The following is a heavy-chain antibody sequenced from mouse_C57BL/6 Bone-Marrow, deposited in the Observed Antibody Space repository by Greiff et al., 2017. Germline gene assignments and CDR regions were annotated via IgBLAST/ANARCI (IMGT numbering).Heavy chain of an antibody. CDR1: GYTFTSYT. J-gene: IGHJ2*01. CDR2: INPSSGYT. V-gene: IGHV1-4*01. D-gene: IGHD1-1*01. CDR3: SRNPGSSYMYSFDY. Sequence: VQLQQSGAELARPGASVKMSCKASGYTFTSYTMHWVKQRPGQGLEWIGYINPSSGYTKYNQKFKDKATLTADKSSSTAYMQLSSLTSEDSAVYYCSRNPGSSYMYSFDYWGKGTTLTVSS.